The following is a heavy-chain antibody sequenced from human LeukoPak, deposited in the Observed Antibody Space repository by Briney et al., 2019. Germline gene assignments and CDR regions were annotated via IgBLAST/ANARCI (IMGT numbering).Heavy chain of an antibody. Sequence: QPGRSLRLSCAASGFTFSSYAMHWVRQAPGKGLEWVAVISYDGSNKYYADSVKGRFTISRDNSKNTLYLQMNSLRAEDTAVYYCARESFGIAVAAPTVTNWFDPWGQGTLVTVSS. CDR1: GFTFSSYA. V-gene: IGHV3-30-3*01. CDR3: ARESFGIAVAAPTVTNWFDP. J-gene: IGHJ5*02. CDR2: ISYDGSNK. D-gene: IGHD6-19*01.